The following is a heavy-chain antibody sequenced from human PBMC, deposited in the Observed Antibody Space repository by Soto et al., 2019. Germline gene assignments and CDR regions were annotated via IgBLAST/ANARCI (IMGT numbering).Heavy chain of an antibody. D-gene: IGHD1-1*01. CDR1: GYSFTSYW. Sequence: VESLKISCKGSGYSFTSYWISWVRQMPGKGLEWMGRIDPSDSYTNYSPSFQGHVTISADKSISTAYLQWSSLKASDTAMDYCARQTGTVIDYWGPGNRVTVFS. CDR2: IDPSDSYT. V-gene: IGHV5-10-1*01. J-gene: IGHJ4*02. CDR3: ARQTGTVIDY.